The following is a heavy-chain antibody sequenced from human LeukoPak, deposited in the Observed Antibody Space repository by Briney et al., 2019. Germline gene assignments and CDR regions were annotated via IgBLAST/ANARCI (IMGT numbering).Heavy chain of an antibody. J-gene: IGHJ4*02. D-gene: IGHD3-3*01. Sequence: GGSLRLSCAASGFTFSSYAMSWVRQALGKGLEWVSAVSGSGGSTYYADSVKGRFAISRDNSKNTLYLQMNSLRAEDTAVYYCAKSDKRYYDFWSGYSQYYFDYWGQGTLVTVSS. CDR3: AKSDKRYYDFWSGYSQYYFDY. V-gene: IGHV3-23*01. CDR1: GFTFSSYA. CDR2: VSGSGGST.